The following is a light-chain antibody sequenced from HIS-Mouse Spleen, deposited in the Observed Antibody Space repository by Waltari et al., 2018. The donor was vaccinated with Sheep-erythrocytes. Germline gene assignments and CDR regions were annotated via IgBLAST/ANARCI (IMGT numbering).Light chain of an antibody. CDR1: SSDAGGYND. J-gene: IGLJ1*01. Sequence: SALTQPRSVSGSPGQSVTISCTGTSSDAGGYNDVPWYQQHPGKAPKLMIYDVSKRPSGVPDRFSGSKSGNTASLTISGLQAEDEADYYCCSYAGSYNHVFATGTKVTVL. CDR2: DVS. V-gene: IGLV2-11*01. CDR3: CSYAGSYNHV.